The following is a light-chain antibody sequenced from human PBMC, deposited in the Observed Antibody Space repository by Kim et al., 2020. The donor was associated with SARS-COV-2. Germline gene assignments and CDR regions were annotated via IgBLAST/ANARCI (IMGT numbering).Light chain of an antibody. V-gene: IGKV3-11*01. CDR1: HSRGDW. CDR2: DAS. CDR3: QQRRTWPLA. Sequence: LPPRERPPPASRASHSRGDWLAWDQQRSGQAPRLLLYDASIMATGIPARFSGSGSGTDFTLTISSLEPEDFAVYYCQQRRTWPLAFGGGTKVDIK. J-gene: IGKJ4*01.